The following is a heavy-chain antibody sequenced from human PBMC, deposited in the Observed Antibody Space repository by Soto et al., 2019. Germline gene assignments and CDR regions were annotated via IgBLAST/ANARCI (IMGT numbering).Heavy chain of an antibody. CDR2: ISYDGSNK. CDR1: GFTFSSYG. D-gene: IGHD5-18*01. Sequence: PGGSLRLSCAASGFTFSSYGMHWVRQAPGKGLEWVAVISYDGSNKYYADSVKGRFTISRDNSKNTLYLQMNSLRAEDPAVYYCAKEPRGYSYGYRRAFNIWGQGTMVTVSS. V-gene: IGHV3-30*18. CDR3: AKEPRGYSYGYRRAFNI. J-gene: IGHJ3*02.